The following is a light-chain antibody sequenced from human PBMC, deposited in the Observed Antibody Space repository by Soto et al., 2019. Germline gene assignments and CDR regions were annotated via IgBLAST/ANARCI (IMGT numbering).Light chain of an antibody. J-gene: IGKJ5*01. V-gene: IGKV1-13*02. Sequence: AIQLTQSPSSLSASVGNSVTITCRASQGISSALAWYQRKPGKAPKLLIYDASSMESGVPSRFSGSGSGTDFTLTISSLQPEDFATYYCQQFNSYRITFGRGTRLEIK. CDR2: DAS. CDR1: QGISSA. CDR3: QQFNSYRIT.